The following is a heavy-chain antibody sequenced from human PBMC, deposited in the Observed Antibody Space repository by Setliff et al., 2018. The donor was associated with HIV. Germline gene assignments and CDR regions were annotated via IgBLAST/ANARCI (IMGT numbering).Heavy chain of an antibody. CDR3: TIPASSLAPN. J-gene: IGHJ4*02. V-gene: IGHV4-39*01. CDR2: IRSSGDT. Sequence: LSLTCTVSGASISSHNYYWGWIRQSPGKGLEWIASIRSSGDTYYNPSLQSRVIISVDTSNNQISLKLTSVTAADTAVYYCTIPASSLAPNWGRGTQVTVPQ. CDR1: GASISSHNYY.